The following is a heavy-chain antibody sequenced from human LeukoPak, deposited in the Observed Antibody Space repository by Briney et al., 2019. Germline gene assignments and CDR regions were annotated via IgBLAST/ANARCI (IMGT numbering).Heavy chain of an antibody. CDR3: VRSGCLQKFDC. V-gene: IGHV3-30*04. Sequence: GGSLRLSCAASELSLFSTYAMHWVRQAPGKGLEWVAVISYDGMTIHYADSVKGRFTISRDNSKNTLYLQMNSLRPEDTAVYYCVRSGCLQKFDCWGQGTLVAVSS. CDR2: ISYDGMTI. D-gene: IGHD4-11*01. J-gene: IGHJ4*02. CDR1: ELSLFSTYA.